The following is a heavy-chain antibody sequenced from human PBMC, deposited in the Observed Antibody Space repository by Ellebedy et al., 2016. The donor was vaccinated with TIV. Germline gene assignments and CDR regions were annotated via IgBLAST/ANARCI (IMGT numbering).Heavy chain of an antibody. CDR3: ARLSSSYYFVDD. Sequence: SETLSLTXTVSGGSISSYYWTWIRQHPGTGLEWIAYISYSGSTYYNPSLKSRLTISVDTSKNQFSLTLSSVTAADTAVYYCARLSSSYYFVDDWGQGTLVTVSS. CDR2: ISYSGST. D-gene: IGHD1-26*01. V-gene: IGHV4-59*06. J-gene: IGHJ4*02. CDR1: GGSISSYY.